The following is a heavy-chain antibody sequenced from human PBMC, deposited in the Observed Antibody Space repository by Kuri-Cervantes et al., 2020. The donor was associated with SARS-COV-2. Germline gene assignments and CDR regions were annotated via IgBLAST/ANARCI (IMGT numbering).Heavy chain of an antibody. CDR2: ISSSSTI. Sequence: GGSLRLSCAASGFTFSDYYMNWVRQAPGKGLEWVSSISSSSTIYYADSVKGRFTISRDNAKNSLYLQMNSLRAEDTAVYYCARDRGWYYFDYWGQGTLVTVSS. J-gene: IGHJ4*02. D-gene: IGHD6-19*01. CDR1: GFTFSDYY. CDR3: ARDRGWYYFDY. V-gene: IGHV3-69-1*01.